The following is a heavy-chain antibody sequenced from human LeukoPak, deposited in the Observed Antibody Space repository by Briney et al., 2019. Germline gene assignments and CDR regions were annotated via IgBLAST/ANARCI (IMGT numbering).Heavy chain of an antibody. V-gene: IGHV4-4*07. D-gene: IGHD6-19*01. Sequence: PSETLSLTCTVSGGSISSYYWSWIRQPAGKGLKWIGRIYTSGSTNYNPSLKSRVTMSVDTSKNQFSLKLSSVTAADTAVYYCAREKGIAVAGTLSDWFDPWGQGTLVTVSS. CDR2: IYTSGST. J-gene: IGHJ5*02. CDR3: AREKGIAVAGTLSDWFDP. CDR1: GGSISSYY.